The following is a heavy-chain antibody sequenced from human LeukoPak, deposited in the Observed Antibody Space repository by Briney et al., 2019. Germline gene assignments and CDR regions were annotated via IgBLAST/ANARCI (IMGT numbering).Heavy chain of an antibody. V-gene: IGHV1-69*04. CDR1: GDTFSSYA. J-gene: IGHJ3*02. CDR2: IIPILGIA. Sequence: ASVKVSCKASGDTFSSYAISWVRQAPGQGLEWMGRIIPILGIANYAQKFQGRVTITADKSTSTAYMELSSLRSEDTAVYYCARGELRYFDWNDAFDIWGQGTMVTVSS. CDR3: ARGELRYFDWNDAFDI. D-gene: IGHD3-9*01.